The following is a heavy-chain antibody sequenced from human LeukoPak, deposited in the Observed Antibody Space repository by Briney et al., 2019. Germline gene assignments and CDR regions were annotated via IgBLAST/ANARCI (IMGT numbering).Heavy chain of an antibody. CDR2: ITSSSSYI. D-gene: IGHD2-21*01. CDR3: ARQYCGRSSCYFDY. CDR1: GFTFTTYN. J-gene: IGHJ4*02. V-gene: IGHV3-21*01. Sequence: GGSLRLSCTASGFTFTTYNMNWVRQAPGKGLEWVSSITSSSSYIYYADSVKGRFAISRDNAKNSLYLQMNSLRAEDTAVYYCARQYCGRSSCYFDYWGQGTLVTVSS.